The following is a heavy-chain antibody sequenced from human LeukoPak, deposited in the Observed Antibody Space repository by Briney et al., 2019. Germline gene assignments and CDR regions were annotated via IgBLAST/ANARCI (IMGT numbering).Heavy chain of an antibody. CDR3: ARDHRVHYFDY. CDR1: GGSISSYY. Sequence: SETLSLTCTVSGGSISSYYWSWIRQHPGKGLEWIGYIYYSGSTYYNPSLKSRVTISVDTSKNQFSLKLSSVTAADTAVYYCARDHRVHYFDYWGQGTLVTVSS. V-gene: IGHV4-59*06. CDR2: IYYSGST. D-gene: IGHD5-24*01. J-gene: IGHJ4*02.